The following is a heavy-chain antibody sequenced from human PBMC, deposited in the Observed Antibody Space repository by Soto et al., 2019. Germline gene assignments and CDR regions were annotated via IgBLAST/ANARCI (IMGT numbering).Heavy chain of an antibody. J-gene: IGHJ4*02. CDR2: IRDRAYSYAT. CDR1: GFVFKDSS. V-gene: IGHV3-73*01. Sequence: EVLLVESGGGMVQPGGYLKLYCAASGFVFKDSSFHWVRQASGKGLEWVGRIRDRAYSYATAYAESVKGRFTISRDDSNNTAYLQMSGLKIEDTAIYYCTRLISAAHDYWGQGTLVTVSS. D-gene: IGHD3-10*01. CDR3: TRLISAAHDY.